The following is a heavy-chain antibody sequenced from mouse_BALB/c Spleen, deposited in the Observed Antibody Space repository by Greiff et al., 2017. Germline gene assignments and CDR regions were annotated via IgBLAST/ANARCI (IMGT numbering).Heavy chain of an antibody. J-gene: IGHJ1*01. CDR1: GYTFTSYD. Sequence: VVEPGALVKISCKASGYTFTSYDINWVKQRPGQGLEWIGWIYPGDGSTKYNEKFKGKATLTADKSSSTAYMQLSSLTSENSAVYFCARGEYGNYDWYFDVWGAGTTVTVSS. V-gene: IGHV1S33*01. CDR2: IYPGDGST. CDR3: ARGEYGNYDWYFDV. D-gene: IGHD2-10*02.